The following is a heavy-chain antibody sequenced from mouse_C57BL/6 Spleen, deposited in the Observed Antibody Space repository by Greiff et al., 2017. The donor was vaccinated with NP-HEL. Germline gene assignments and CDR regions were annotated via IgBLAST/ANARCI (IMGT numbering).Heavy chain of an antibody. V-gene: IGHV5-9-1*02. CDR2: ISSGGDYI. J-gene: IGHJ4*01. CDR1: GFTFSSYA. D-gene: IGHD2-10*01. Sequence: EVKLVESGEGLVKPGGSLKLSCAASGFTFSSYAMSWVRQTPEKRLEWVAYISSGGDYIYYADTVKGRFTISRDNARNTLYLQRSSLKSEDTAMYYCTRAYYGNYYYAMDYWGQGTSVTVSS. CDR3: TRAYYGNYYYAMDY.